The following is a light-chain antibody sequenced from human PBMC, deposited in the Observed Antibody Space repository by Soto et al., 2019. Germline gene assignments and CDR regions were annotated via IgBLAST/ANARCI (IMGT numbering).Light chain of an antibody. CDR3: QQRSNWTPLT. CDR2: DAS. J-gene: IGKJ4*01. Sequence: EIVLTQSPATLSLSPGERATLSCRASQNVSRFLAWYQRRPGQAPRLLIYDASNRASDIPARFSGSGSGTDFTLTISSLEPEDSAVYYCQQRSNWTPLTFGGGTKVEIK. V-gene: IGKV3-11*01. CDR1: QNVSRF.